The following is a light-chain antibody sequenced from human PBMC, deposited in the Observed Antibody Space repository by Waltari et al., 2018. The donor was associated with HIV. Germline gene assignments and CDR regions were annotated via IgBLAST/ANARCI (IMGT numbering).Light chain of an antibody. CDR1: SSNIGSNI. Sequence: QSVLTQPPSASGAPGQGVTISCSGSSSNIGSNILSWFPQLPGRAPKLLIYSGHQRPSGVPERFSASKSGTSASLVISGLQSADEADYYCSTWDGSLTGWVFGGGTKLTVL. V-gene: IGLV1-44*01. J-gene: IGLJ3*02. CDR3: STWDGSLTGWV. CDR2: SGH.